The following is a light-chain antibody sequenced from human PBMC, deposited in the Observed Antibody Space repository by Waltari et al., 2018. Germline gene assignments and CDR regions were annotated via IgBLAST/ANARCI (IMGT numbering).Light chain of an antibody. CDR3: CSYAGSAISV. CDR1: SRHIGTYNL. J-gene: IGLJ3*02. Sequence: QSALTQTATVSGSPGQSITISYTGTSRHIGTYNLVYWYQQHPGKAPTLIIYDVNKRPSGVSNRFSGSKSGNTAFLTISGLQTADEADYYCCSYAGSAISVFGGGTKVTVL. V-gene: IGLV2-23*02. CDR2: DVN.